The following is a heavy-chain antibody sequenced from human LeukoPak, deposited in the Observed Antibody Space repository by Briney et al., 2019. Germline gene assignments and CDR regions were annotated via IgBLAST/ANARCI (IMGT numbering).Heavy chain of an antibody. V-gene: IGHV3-11*01. Sequence: GGSLRLSCAASGFTFSDYYMSWIRQAPGKGLEWVSYISSSGSTIYYADSVKGRFTISRDNAENSLYLQMNSLRAEDTAVYYCARSFAGYSSGWYIPPFDYWGQGTLVTVSS. CDR1: GFTFSDYY. CDR2: ISSSGSTI. D-gene: IGHD6-19*01. CDR3: ARSFAGYSSGWYIPPFDY. J-gene: IGHJ4*02.